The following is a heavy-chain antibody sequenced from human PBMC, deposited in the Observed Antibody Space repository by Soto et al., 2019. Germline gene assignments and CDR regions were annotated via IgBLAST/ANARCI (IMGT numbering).Heavy chain of an antibody. CDR1: GFTFSSYA. D-gene: IGHD3-22*01. J-gene: IGHJ4*02. Sequence: GGSLRLSCAASGFTFSSYAMSWVRQAPGKGLGWVSAISGSGGSTYYADSVKGRFTISRDNSKNTLYLQMNSLRAEDTAVYYCAKDPSPYDSSGPHYWGQGTLVTVSS. CDR2: ISGSGGST. V-gene: IGHV3-23*01. CDR3: AKDPSPYDSSGPHY.